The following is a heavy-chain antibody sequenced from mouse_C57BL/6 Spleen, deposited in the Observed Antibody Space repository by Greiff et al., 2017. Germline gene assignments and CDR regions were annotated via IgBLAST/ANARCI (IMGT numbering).Heavy chain of an antibody. CDR3: ARYDFDD. CDR2: IDPSDSYT. Sequence: QVQLQQPGAELVRPGTSVKLSCKASGYTLTSYWKHWVKQRSGQGLEWIGVIDPSDSYTNYNQKFKGKATLTVDTSSRPAYMQLSSLTSEDSAVYYCARYDFDDWGQGTTLTVSS. CDR1: GYTLTSYW. J-gene: IGHJ2*01. D-gene: IGHD2-3*01. V-gene: IGHV1-59*01.